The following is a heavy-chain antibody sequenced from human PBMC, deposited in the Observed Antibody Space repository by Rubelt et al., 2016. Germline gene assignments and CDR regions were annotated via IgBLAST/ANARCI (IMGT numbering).Heavy chain of an antibody. D-gene: IGHD4-17*01. Sequence: MHWVRQAPGQGLAWMGWINPNSGGTNYAQKFQGWVTMTRDTSISTAYMELSRLRSDDTAVYYCATSPRNDYGDYDGSWVNWFDPWGQGTLVTVSS. J-gene: IGHJ5*02. CDR2: INPNSGGT. V-gene: IGHV1-2*04. CDR3: ATSPRNDYGDYDGSWVNWFDP.